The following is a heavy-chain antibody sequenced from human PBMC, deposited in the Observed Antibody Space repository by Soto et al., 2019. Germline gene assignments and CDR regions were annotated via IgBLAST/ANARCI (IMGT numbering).Heavy chain of an antibody. Sequence: QVQLVESGGGVVQPGRSLRLSCAASGFTFSSYGMHWVRQSQGKGLEWVAVISYDGSNKYYADSVKGRFTISRDNSKNTLYLQMNSLRAEDTAVYYCAKDRLVGATKVLGGFDYWGQGTLVTVSS. J-gene: IGHJ4*02. CDR1: GFTFSSYG. V-gene: IGHV3-30*18. CDR2: ISYDGSNK. D-gene: IGHD1-26*01. CDR3: AKDRLVGATKVLGGFDY.